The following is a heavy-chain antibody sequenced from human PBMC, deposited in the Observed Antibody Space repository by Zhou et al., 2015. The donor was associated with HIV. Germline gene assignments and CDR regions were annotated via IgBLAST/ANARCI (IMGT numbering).Heavy chain of an antibody. V-gene: IGHV1-46*01. CDR3: ARGRVPATASAFDI. Sequence: QVQLVQSGAEVKKPGSSVKVSCKASGYTFTNYYMHWVRQAPGQGLEWMGIINPSGGSTSYAQKFQGRVTITADESTSTAYMELSSLRSEDTAVYYCARGRVPATASAFDIWGQGTMVTVSS. J-gene: IGHJ3*02. CDR2: INPSGGST. CDR1: GYTFTNYY. D-gene: IGHD2-2*01.